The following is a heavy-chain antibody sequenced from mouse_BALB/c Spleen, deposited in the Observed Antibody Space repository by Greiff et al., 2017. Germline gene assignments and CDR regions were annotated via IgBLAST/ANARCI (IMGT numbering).Heavy chain of an antibody. V-gene: IGHV14-4*02. CDR3: NAVGSSGGRAY. Sequence: EVQRVESGAELVRSGASVKLSCTASGFNIKDYYMHWVKQRPEQGLEWIGWIDPENGDTEYAPKFQGKATMTADTSSNTAYLQLSSLTSEDTAVYYCNAVGSSGGRAYWGQGTLVTVSA. CDR2: IDPENGDT. D-gene: IGHD3-1*01. CDR1: GFNIKDYY. J-gene: IGHJ3*01.